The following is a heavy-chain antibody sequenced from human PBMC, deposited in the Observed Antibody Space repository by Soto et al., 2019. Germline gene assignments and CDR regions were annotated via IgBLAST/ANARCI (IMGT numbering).Heavy chain of an antibody. Sequence: RKISCKGSGYSFTSYWIGWVRQMPGKGLEWMGIIYPGDSDTRYSPSFQGQVTISADKSISTAYLQWRSLKASGTAMYYCARLRGMATINWFDPWGQGTLVTVSS. D-gene: IGHD3-10*01. CDR2: IYPGDSDT. CDR3: ARLRGMATINWFDP. J-gene: IGHJ5*02. CDR1: GYSFTSYW. V-gene: IGHV5-51*01.